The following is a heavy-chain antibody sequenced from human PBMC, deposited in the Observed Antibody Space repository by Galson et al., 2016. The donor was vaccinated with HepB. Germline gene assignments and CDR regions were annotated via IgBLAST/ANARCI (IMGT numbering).Heavy chain of an antibody. V-gene: IGHV2-5*02. D-gene: IGHD5-24*01. CDR2: IYWDDDK. CDR1: GSSLNTPGVA. Sequence: PALVKPTQTLTLTCTFSGSSLNTPGVAVAWIRQSPGKALEWLALIYWDDDKRYSPSLKSRLTITKSTSKNQVVLILTNMAPVDTGTYYCAHPWRYWGQGTLVTVSS. CDR3: AHPWRY. J-gene: IGHJ4*02.